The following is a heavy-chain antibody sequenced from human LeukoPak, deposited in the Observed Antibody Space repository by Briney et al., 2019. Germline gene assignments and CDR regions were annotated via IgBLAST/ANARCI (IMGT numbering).Heavy chain of an antibody. CDR3: ARLYYYGSGSYLPLDY. Sequence: ASVKVSCKASGYDFTGSYMHWVRQAPGQGLEWMGWINPNGGDTKYAQKFQGRVSMTRDTSINTAYMELSSLRSDDTAVYYCARLYYYGSGSYLPLDYWGQGTLVTVSS. CDR1: GYDFTGSY. J-gene: IGHJ4*02. CDR2: INPNGGDT. D-gene: IGHD3-10*01. V-gene: IGHV1-2*02.